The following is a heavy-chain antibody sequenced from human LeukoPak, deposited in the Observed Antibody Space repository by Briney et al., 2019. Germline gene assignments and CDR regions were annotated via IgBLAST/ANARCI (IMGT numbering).Heavy chain of an antibody. V-gene: IGHV5-51*01. J-gene: IGHJ5*02. CDR2: IYPGDSDT. CDR3: ARVRTVCSSTSCYGSTGFDP. Sequence: GESLKISCKGSGYSFTSYWIGWVRQMPGKGLEWMGIIYPGDSDTRYSPSFQGQVTISADKSISTAYLQWSSLKASDTAMYYCARVRTVCSSTSCYGSTGFDPWGQGTLVTVSS. CDR1: GYSFTSYW. D-gene: IGHD2-2*01.